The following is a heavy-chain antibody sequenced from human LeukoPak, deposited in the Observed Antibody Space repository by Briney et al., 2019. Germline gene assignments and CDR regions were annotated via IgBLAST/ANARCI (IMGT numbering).Heavy chain of an antibody. CDR3: ARETEDWFADLLSYFDY. J-gene: IGHJ4*02. V-gene: IGHV4-38-2*02. D-gene: IGHD3-10*01. CDR2: IYHRGKV. CDR1: GYSISNSYS. Sequence: PSGTLCLTCTVSGYSISNSYSWGWIRQSPGKGLEWIGTIYHRGKVYYNPSLQSRLTMSIDTSKNQFSLRLSSVTAADTAVYYCARETEDWFADLLSYFDYWGRGFLVSVSS.